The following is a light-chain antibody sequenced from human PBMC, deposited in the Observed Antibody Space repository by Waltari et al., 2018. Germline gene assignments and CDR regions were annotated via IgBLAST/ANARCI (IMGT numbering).Light chain of an antibody. CDR1: RPDVGNYNR. CDR2: EVS. V-gene: IGLV2-18*02. CDR3: SSYTSSITLE. Sequence: QSALTQPPSVSGSPGQSVTISCSGTRPDVGNYNRVSWYQQSPGTAPKLMIYEVSNRPSGVPDRFSGSKSGNTASLTISGLQAEDEADYYCSSYTSSITLEFGGGTKLTVL. J-gene: IGLJ2*01.